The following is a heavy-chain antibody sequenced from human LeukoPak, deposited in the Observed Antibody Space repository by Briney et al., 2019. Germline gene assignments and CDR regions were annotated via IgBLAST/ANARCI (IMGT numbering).Heavy chain of an antibody. CDR3: AREQDSSGWGAFDI. CDR2: IYYSGST. Sequence: SETLSLTCTVSGGSIGTYSWNWIRQPPGKGLEWIGYIYYSGSTNYNPSLKSRVTISGDTSKNQFSLKPSSVTAADTAVYYCAREQDSSGWGAFDIWGQVTMVTVSS. CDR1: GGSIGTYS. J-gene: IGHJ3*02. V-gene: IGHV4-59*01. D-gene: IGHD6-19*01.